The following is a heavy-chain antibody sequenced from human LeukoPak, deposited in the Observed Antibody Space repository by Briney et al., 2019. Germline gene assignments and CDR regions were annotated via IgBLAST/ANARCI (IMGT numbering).Heavy chain of an antibody. D-gene: IGHD2/OR15-2a*01. V-gene: IGHV3-21*01. CDR3: AKDREIFSLFDY. Sequence: GGFLRLSCAASGFTISSYSMNWVRQAPGKGLEWVSSISSSSSYIYYADSVKGRFTISRDNAKNSLYLQMNSLRAEDTAVYYCAKDREIFSLFDYWGQGTLVTVSS. CDR2: ISSSSSYI. CDR1: GFTISSYS. J-gene: IGHJ4*02.